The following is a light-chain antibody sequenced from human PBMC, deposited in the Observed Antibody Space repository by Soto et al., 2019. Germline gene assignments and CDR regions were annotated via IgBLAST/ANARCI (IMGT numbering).Light chain of an antibody. CDR3: QQRSNWLIS. J-gene: IGKJ3*01. Sequence: EIVLTQSPATLSLSPGERATLSCRASQRVSGSLAWYQQKPCQAPRLLIYDGSHRAAGIPSRFSGSGSGTDFTLTISGLEPEDFAVYYCQQRSNWLISFGPGTKVDIK. CDR2: DGS. V-gene: IGKV3-11*01. CDR1: QRVSGS.